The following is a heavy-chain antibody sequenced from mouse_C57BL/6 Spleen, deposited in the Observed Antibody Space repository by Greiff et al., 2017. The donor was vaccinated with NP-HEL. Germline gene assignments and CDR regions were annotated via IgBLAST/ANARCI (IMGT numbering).Heavy chain of an antibody. V-gene: IGHV7-3*01. Sequence: EVKVVESGGGLVQPGGSLSLSCAASGFTFTDYYMSWVRQPPGKALEWLGFIRNKANGYTTEYSASVKGRFTISRDNSQSILYLQMNALRAEDSATYYCASSPYYYAMDYWGQGTSVTVSS. CDR1: GFTFTDYY. J-gene: IGHJ4*01. CDR2: IRNKANGYTT. CDR3: ASSPYYYAMDY.